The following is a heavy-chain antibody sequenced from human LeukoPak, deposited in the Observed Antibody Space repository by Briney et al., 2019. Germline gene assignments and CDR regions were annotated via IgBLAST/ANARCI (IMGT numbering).Heavy chain of an antibody. CDR1: GYTFTSYD. CDR2: INPNSGGT. V-gene: IGHV1-2*02. Sequence: ASVKVSCKASGYTFTSYDINWVRQATGQGLEWMGWINPNSGGTNYAQKFQGRVTMTRDTSISTAYMELSRLRSDDTAVYYCTNGAARLDYWGQGTLVTVSS. J-gene: IGHJ4*02. CDR3: TNGAARLDY. D-gene: IGHD6-6*01.